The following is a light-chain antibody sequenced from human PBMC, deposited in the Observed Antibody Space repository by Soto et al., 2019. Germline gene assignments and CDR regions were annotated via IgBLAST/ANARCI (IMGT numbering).Light chain of an antibody. CDR3: QHYYNRPRT. CDR2: GGS. J-gene: IGKJ4*01. CDR1: HSAGSN. Sequence: DIMMTQFPATLCVAPCERATLSGRASHSAGSNLASYHLKRGQSPCLLPYGGSTSATGIPARLRRARSGTQFTLTISSLQSGDFAIYYCQHYYNRPRTFGGGTKVDIK. V-gene: IGKV3D-15*01.